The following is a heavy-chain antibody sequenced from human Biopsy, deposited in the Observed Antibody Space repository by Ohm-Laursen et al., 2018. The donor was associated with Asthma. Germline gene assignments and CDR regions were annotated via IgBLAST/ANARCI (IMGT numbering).Heavy chain of an antibody. Sequence: GSLRLSCTAPGFSFSDYHMTWMRQAPGKGLEWVSSISSSGSTTYPAESVKGRFTISRDNAQKSLFLQMGSLRAEDTAIYYCARVFESSEWGPFYHFGLDVWGQGTTVAVSS. D-gene: IGHD6-25*01. J-gene: IGHJ6*02. CDR2: ISSSGSTT. CDR1: GFSFSDYH. V-gene: IGHV3-11*01. CDR3: ARVFESSEWGPFYHFGLDV.